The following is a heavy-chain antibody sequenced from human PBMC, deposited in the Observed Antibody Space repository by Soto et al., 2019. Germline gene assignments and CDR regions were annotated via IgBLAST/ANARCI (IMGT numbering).Heavy chain of an antibody. J-gene: IGHJ4*02. CDR3: ERQRTSVVTQAYFDV. Sequence: ERLCRTCTFTGDSLSSRSYYWGCIRQPPGKGLEWIGSIYYSGSTYNNPSLRSRVSMSIDTSKDQFSLKLKSVTAADTALYFCERQRTSVVTQAYFDVWGPGSLVTVYS. CDR1: GDSLSSRSYY. D-gene: IGHD2-21*02. CDR2: IYYSGST. V-gene: IGHV4-39*01.